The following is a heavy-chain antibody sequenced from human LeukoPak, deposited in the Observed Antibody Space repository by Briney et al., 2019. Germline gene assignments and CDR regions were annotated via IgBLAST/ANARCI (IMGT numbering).Heavy chain of an antibody. D-gene: IGHD5-12*01. V-gene: IGHV4-39*01. CDR2: IYYSGST. CDR1: GGSISSSSYY. J-gene: IGHJ4*02. CDR3: ASHSGYDYSDY. Sequence: PSETLSLTCTVSGGSISSSSYYWGWIRQPPGKGLEWIGSIYYSGSTYYNPSLKGRVTISVDTSKNQFSLKLSSVTAADTAVYYCASHSGYDYSDYWGQGTLVTVSS.